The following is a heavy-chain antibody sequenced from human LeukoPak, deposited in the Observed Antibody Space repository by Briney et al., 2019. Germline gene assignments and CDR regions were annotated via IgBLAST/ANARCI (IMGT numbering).Heavy chain of an antibody. CDR3: ARGVSGSYYYYYMDV. J-gene: IGHJ6*03. CDR2: IIPIFGTA. Sequence: GSSVKVSCKASGGTFSSYAISWVRQAPGQGLEWMGGIIPIFGTANYAQKFQGRVTMTRDTSISTAYMELSRLRSDDTAVYYCARGVSGSYYYYYMDVWGKGTTVTVSS. CDR1: GGTFSSYA. V-gene: IGHV1-69*05. D-gene: IGHD1-26*01.